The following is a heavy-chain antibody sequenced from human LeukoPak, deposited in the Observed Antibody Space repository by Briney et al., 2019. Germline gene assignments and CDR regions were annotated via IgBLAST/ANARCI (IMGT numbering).Heavy chain of an antibody. Sequence: GASVTVSFTASGGTFSSYAISWVRQAPGQGLEWMGGIIPIFGTANYAQKFQGRVTITADESTSTAYMELSSLRSEDTAVYYCAREDTAMVEHYYYYGMDVWGQGTTVTVSS. CDR2: IIPIFGTA. CDR1: GGTFSSYA. J-gene: IGHJ6*02. V-gene: IGHV1-69*13. D-gene: IGHD5-18*01. CDR3: AREDTAMVEHYYYYGMDV.